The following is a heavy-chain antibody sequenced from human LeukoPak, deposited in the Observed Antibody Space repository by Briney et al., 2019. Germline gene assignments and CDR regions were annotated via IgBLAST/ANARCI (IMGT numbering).Heavy chain of an antibody. V-gene: IGHV4-39*01. CDR1: GGSISTTTFY. D-gene: IGHD2-2*01. Sequence: SETLSLTCTVSGGSISTTTFYWGWIRQPPGKGLEGIGTSHYSGSIYYNPSLNSRVTLSVDTSKTQLSLRLTSVTATDTAVYFCARRRGPSLTNTFDLWGQGTMVTVTS. J-gene: IGHJ3*01. CDR2: SHYSGSI. CDR3: ARRRGPSLTNTFDL.